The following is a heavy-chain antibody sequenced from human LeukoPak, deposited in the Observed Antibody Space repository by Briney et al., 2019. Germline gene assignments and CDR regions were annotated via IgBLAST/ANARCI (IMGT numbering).Heavy chain of an antibody. D-gene: IGHD2-15*01. J-gene: IGHJ5*02. V-gene: IGHV4-39*07. CDR1: GVSISSSNSY. CDR2: IYYSGNT. CDR3: ARASCGGGTCYDSRGWFDP. Sequence: SETLSLTCTVSGVSISSSNSYWGWIRQPPGKGLEWIGSIYYSGNTYYNASLKSQVSISIDTSKNQFSLRLRSVTAADTAVYYCARASCGGGTCYDSRGWFDPWGQGTLVTVSS.